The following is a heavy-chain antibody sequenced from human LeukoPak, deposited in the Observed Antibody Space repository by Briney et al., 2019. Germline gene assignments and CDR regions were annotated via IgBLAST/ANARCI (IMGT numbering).Heavy chain of an antibody. Sequence: GGSLRLSCAASGFTFSSYAMSWVRQAPGKGLEWVSAISGSDGSTYYADSVKGRFTISRDNSKNTLYLQMNSLRAEDTAVYYCAKDGGIWGHNWFDPWGQGTLVTVSS. CDR3: AKDGGIWGHNWFDP. CDR2: ISGSDGST. D-gene: IGHD2-15*01. J-gene: IGHJ5*02. V-gene: IGHV3-23*01. CDR1: GFTFSSYA.